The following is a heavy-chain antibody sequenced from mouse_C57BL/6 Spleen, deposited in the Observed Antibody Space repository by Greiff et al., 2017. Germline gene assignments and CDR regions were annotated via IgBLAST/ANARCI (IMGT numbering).Heavy chain of an antibody. J-gene: IGHJ3*01. CDR3: ARDDDYDVMSAY. CDR2: ISDGGSYT. D-gene: IGHD2-4*01. CDR1: GFTFSSYA. Sequence: EVHLVESGGGLVKPGGSLKLSCAASGFTFSSYAMSWVRQTPEKRLEWVATISDGGSYTYYPDNVKGRFTISRDNAKNNLYLQMSHLKSEDTAMYYCARDDDYDVMSAYWGQGTLVTVSA. V-gene: IGHV5-4*01.